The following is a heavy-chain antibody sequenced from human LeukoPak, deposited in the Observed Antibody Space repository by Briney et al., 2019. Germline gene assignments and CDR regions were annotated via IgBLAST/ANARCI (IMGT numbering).Heavy chain of an antibody. CDR1: GFTFSRYA. V-gene: IGHV3-23*01. J-gene: IGHJ4*02. Sequence: GGSLRLSCAASGFTFSRYAMSWVRQGPGKGLEWVSAISGSGGSTYYADSVKGRFTISRDNSKNTLYLQMNSLRAEDTAVYYCAKSGSYYPYYFDYWGQGTLVTVSS. D-gene: IGHD1-26*01. CDR3: AKSGSYYPYYFDY. CDR2: ISGSGGST.